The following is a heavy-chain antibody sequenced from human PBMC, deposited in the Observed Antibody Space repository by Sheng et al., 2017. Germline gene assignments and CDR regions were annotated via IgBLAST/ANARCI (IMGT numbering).Heavy chain of an antibody. Sequence: QLQLQESGPGLVKPSETLSLTCTVSGGSISSSSYYWGWIRQPPGKGLEWIGSIYYSGSTYYNPSLKSRVTISVDTSKNQFSLKLSSVTAADTAVYYCASGSIAAPAFPYYFDYWGQGTLVTVSS. J-gene: IGHJ4*02. CDR1: GGSISSSSYY. V-gene: IGHV4-39*07. CDR2: IYYSGST. D-gene: IGHD6-6*01. CDR3: ASGSIAAPAFPYYFDY.